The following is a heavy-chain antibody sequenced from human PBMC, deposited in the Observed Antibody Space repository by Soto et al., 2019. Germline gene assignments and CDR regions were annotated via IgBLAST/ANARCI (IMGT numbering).Heavy chain of an antibody. Sequence: SVKVSGKAAGFACSHWSRQWVRQARGQSLEWIGWVVGGSGNTNYAQKFQERVTISWDMSTNTAHMDLSSLRSEDTAVYYCAAESYYESHGTTGRMDWGQ. J-gene: IGHJ1*01. CDR2: VVGGSGNT. V-gene: IGHV1-58*02. CDR1: GFACSHWS. CDR3: AAESYYESHGTTGRMD. D-gene: IGHD3-22*01.